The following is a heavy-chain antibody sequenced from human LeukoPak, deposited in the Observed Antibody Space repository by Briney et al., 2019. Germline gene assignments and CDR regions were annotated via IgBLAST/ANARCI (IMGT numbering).Heavy chain of an antibody. CDR3: ARDLALTGP. CDR1: GGSISSYY. Sequence: PSETLSLTCTVSGGSISSYYWSWIRQPPGKGLEWIGYIYYSGSTNYNPSLKSRVTISVDTSKNQFSLKLSSVTAADTAVYYRARDLALTGPWGQGTLVTVSS. CDR2: IYYSGST. V-gene: IGHV4-59*01. J-gene: IGHJ5*02. D-gene: IGHD3-9*01.